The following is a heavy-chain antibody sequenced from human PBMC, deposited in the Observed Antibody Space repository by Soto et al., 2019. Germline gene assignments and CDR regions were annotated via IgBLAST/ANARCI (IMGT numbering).Heavy chain of an antibody. D-gene: IGHD5-12*01. CDR3: ATLASCYDSLDVFDI. CDR2: IWFDGSNK. J-gene: IGHJ3*02. CDR1: GFTFGSHG. Sequence: QVQLVESGGGVVQPGRSLRLSCAASGFTFGSHGMHWVRQAPGKGLEWVAVIWFDGSNKYYADSVKGRFTISRDNSKNTLYLEMNSLRAEDTAVYYCATLASCYDSLDVFDIWGQGTMVTVSS. V-gene: IGHV3-33*01.